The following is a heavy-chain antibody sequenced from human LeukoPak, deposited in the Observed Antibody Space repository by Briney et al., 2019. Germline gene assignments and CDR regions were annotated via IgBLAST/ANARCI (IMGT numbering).Heavy chain of an antibody. CDR3: ARGPGMDV. V-gene: IGHV4-34*01. Sequence: SETPSLTCAVYGGSFSGYYWSWIRQPPGKGLEWIGEINHSGSTNYNPSLKSRVTISVDTSKNQFSLKLSSVTAADTAVYYCARGPGMDVWGQGTTVTVSS. CDR1: GGSFSGYY. J-gene: IGHJ6*02. CDR2: INHSGST.